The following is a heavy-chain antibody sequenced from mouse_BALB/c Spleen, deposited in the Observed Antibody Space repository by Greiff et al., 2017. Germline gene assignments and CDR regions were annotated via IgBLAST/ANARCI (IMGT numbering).Heavy chain of an antibody. CDR1: GYSFTSGYY. Sequence: EVKLQESGPGLVKPSQSLSLTCSATGYSFTSGYYGNWIRQFPGNQLEWMGYISYDGSNNYNPTLKNRITITRDTSKNHFFLKLNSVTTEDTATYYCATDYAFAYWGQGTLVTVSA. D-gene: IGHD2-4*01. CDR3: ATDYAFAY. V-gene: IGHV3-6*02. CDR2: ISYDGSN. J-gene: IGHJ3*01.